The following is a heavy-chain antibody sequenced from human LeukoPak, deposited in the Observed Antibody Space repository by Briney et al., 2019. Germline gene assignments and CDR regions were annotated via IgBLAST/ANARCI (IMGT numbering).Heavy chain of an antibody. J-gene: IGHJ4*02. CDR3: ARVNRYCTNGVCLYYFDY. V-gene: IGHV4-4*02. CDR2: IYHSGST. Sequence: PSGTLSLSCAVSEGSISSSNWWSWVRQPPGKGLEWIGEIYHSGSTKYNPSLKSRVTISVDKSKNQFSLKLSSVIAADTAVYYCARVNRYCTNGVCLYYFDYWGQGTLVTVSS. CDR1: EGSISSSNW. D-gene: IGHD2-8*01.